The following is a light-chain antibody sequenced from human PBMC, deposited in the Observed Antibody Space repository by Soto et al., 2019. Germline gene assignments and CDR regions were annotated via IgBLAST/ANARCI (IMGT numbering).Light chain of an antibody. J-gene: IGKJ1*01. CDR1: QTVSRY. CDR3: QQTYSNLWT. V-gene: IGKV1-39*01. CDR2: AAS. Sequence: DIQLTQSPSSLSASVGDTVTITCRASQTVSRYLNWYQQKSGTAPKLLIYAASTLHTGVPSRFSGRGSGTDFTLTINNLQREDFADYFCQQTYSNLWTVGQGTKVDIK.